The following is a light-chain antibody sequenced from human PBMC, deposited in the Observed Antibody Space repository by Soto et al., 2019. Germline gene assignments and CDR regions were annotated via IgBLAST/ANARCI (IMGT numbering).Light chain of an antibody. CDR2: DDN. V-gene: IGLV1-51*01. CDR3: GSWDSSLSAYV. CDR1: SSNIGGNS. Sequence: AVLTQPPSESAYPGQEVTISCYGSSSNIGGNSVSWYQQLPGTAPKLLIYDDNKRPSGIPDRFSGSKSGTSATLGITGFQTGDEADYYCGSWDSSLSAYVFGTGTKVTV. J-gene: IGLJ1*01.